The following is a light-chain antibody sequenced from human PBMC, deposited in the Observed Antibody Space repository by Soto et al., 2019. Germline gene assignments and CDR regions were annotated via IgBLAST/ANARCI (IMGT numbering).Light chain of an antibody. CDR1: SSDVGGYNY. J-gene: IGLJ1*01. V-gene: IGLV2-14*01. CDR3: ISYTDFSGPYV. CDR2: EVS. Sequence: QSVLTQPASVSGSPGQSITISCTGTSSDVGGYNYVSWYEQYPGKAPKLLISEVSNRPSGVSNRFSGSKSGNTASLTISGLQAEDEANYFCISYTDFSGPYVFGTGTKVTV.